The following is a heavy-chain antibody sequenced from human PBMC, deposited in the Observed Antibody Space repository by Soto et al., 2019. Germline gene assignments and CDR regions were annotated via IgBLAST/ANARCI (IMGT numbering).Heavy chain of an antibody. V-gene: IGHV1-3*01. CDR1: GYTFTSYA. CDR2: INAGNGNT. Sequence: QVQLVQSGAEVKKPGASVKVSCKASGYTFTSYAMHWVRQAPGQRLEWMGWINAGNGNTKYSQKFQGRVTITRDTTARTADMELSSLRSEDRAVYYCARRTGIAVWGGYWGQGTLVTVSS. CDR3: ARRTGIAVWGGY. J-gene: IGHJ4*02. D-gene: IGHD6-19*01.